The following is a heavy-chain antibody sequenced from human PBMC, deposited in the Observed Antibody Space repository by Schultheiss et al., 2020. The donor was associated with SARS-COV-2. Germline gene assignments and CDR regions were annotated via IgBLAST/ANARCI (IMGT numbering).Heavy chain of an antibody. J-gene: IGHJ4*02. Sequence: SGPTLVKPTQTLTLTCTFSGFSLSTSGVGVGWIRQPPGKALEWLALIYWDDDKRYSPSLKSRLTITKDTSKNQVVLTMTNMDPVDTATYYCAQTYSSSWYRPSFDYWGQGTLVTVSS. D-gene: IGHD6-13*01. CDR3: AQTYSSSWYRPSFDY. CDR2: IYWDDDK. CDR1: GFSLSTSGVG. V-gene: IGHV2-5*02.